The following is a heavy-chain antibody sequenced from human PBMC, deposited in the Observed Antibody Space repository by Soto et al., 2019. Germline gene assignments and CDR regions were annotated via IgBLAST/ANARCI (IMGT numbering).Heavy chain of an antibody. D-gene: IGHD1-26*01. CDR1: GFTFSSAW. Sequence: GGSLRLSCAASGFTFSSAWMNWVRQAPGKGLEWVGRIKSKSDAETTYYAAPVKGRFTISRDDSKNALYLQMSSLKTEDTAVYYCTTQVGFTMRWGPGTLVTVSS. J-gene: IGHJ4*02. V-gene: IGHV3-15*07. CDR3: TTQVGFTMR. CDR2: IKSKSDAETT.